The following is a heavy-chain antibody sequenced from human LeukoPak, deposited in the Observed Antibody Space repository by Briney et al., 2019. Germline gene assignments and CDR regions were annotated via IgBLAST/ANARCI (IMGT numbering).Heavy chain of an antibody. CDR3: AKDIDGYDGYYFDY. V-gene: IGHV3-30*02. CDR2: IRYDGSNK. J-gene: IGHJ4*02. Sequence: GGSLRLSCAASGFTFSSYGMHWVRQAPGKGLEWVAFIRYDGSNKYYADSVKGRFTISRDNSKNTLYLQMNSLRAEDTAVYYCAKDIDGYDGYYFDYWSQGTLVTVSS. D-gene: IGHD5-12*01. CDR1: GFTFSSYG.